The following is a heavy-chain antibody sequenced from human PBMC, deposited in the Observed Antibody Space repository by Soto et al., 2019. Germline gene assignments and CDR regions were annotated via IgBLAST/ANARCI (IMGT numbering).Heavy chain of an antibody. V-gene: IGHV4-61*05. CDR2: IYYSGST. Sequence: SETRSLTGSSSGGSISSNKYYWGWIRQPTGKGQKWIGYIYYSGSTNYNPSLKRRVTISVDTSKNQFSLKLSSVTAADTAVYYCARVVRDCSGGSCYFDAFDIWGQARMVTFSS. CDR1: GGSISSNKYY. J-gene: IGHJ3*02. CDR3: ARVVRDCSGGSCYFDAFDI. D-gene: IGHD2-15*01.